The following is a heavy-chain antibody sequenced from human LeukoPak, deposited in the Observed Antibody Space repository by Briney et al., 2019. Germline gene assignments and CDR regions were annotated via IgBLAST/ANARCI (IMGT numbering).Heavy chain of an antibody. V-gene: IGHV3-21*04. J-gene: IGHJ2*01. CDR2: VSTGSNYI. CDR3: ANSGIAVAGWYFDL. CDR1: GFTFSSYS. Sequence: GGSLRLSCTASGFTFSSYSLNWVRQAPGKGLEWVSSVSTGSNYIYYADSVKGRFTISRDNDKNTLYLQMNSLRAEDTAVYYCANSGIAVAGWYFDLWGRGTLVTVSS. D-gene: IGHD6-19*01.